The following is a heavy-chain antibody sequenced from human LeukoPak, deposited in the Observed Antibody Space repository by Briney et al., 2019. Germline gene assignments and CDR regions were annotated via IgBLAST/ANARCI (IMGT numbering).Heavy chain of an antibody. CDR3: ARGLSGSYYPINWFDP. CDR1: GGTFNSYA. V-gene: IGHV1-69*05. CDR2: IIPFFGTA. Sequence: SVKVSCKASGGTFNSYAISWVRQAPGQGLEWMGGIIPFFGTAIYAQKFQGRVTTTRNTSISTAYMELSSLRSEDMAVYYCARGLSGSYYPINWFDPWGQGTLVTVPS. J-gene: IGHJ5*02. D-gene: IGHD1-26*01.